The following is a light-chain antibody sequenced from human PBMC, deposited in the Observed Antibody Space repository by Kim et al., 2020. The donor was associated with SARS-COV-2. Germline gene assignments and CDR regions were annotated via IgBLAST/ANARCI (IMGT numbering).Light chain of an antibody. CDR2: DVS. J-gene: IGLJ2*01. V-gene: IGLV2-14*01. CDR3: SSYTSSSTSHVV. CDR1: SSDVGGYNY. Sequence: QSALTQPASVSGSPGQSITISCTGTSSDVGGYNYVSWYQQHPGKAPKLMIYDVSKRPSGVYNRFSGSKSGNTASLTISGLQAEDEADYYCSSYTSSSTSHVVFGGGTQLTVL.